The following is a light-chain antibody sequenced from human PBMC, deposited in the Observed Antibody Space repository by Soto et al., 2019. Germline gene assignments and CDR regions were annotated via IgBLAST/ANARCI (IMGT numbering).Light chain of an antibody. Sequence: EIVMTQSPATLSVSPGERATLSCRASQSVSSNLAWYQQKPGQAPRLLIYGASTRAPGIPARFSGSGSGTEFTLTISSLQSEDFAVYYCQQYNNWPPYTLGQGTKLEIK. CDR2: GAS. J-gene: IGKJ2*01. CDR1: QSVSSN. CDR3: QQYNNWPPYT. V-gene: IGKV3-15*01.